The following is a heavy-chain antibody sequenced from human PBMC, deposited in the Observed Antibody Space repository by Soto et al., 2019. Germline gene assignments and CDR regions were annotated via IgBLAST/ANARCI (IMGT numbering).Heavy chain of an antibody. Sequence: SETLSLTCTVSGGSISSYYWSWIRQPPGKGLEWIGYIYYSGSTNYNPSLKSRVTISVDTSKNQFSLKLSSMTAADTAVYYCARGGLLWFGEPVMWFDPWGQGTLVTVSS. V-gene: IGHV4-59*01. D-gene: IGHD3-10*01. J-gene: IGHJ5*02. CDR2: IYYSGST. CDR3: ARGGLLWFGEPVMWFDP. CDR1: GGSISSYY.